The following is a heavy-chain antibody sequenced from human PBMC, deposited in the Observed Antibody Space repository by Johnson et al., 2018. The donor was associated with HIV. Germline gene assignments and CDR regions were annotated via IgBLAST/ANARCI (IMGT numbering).Heavy chain of an antibody. CDR3: ARPIVRGAADI. D-gene: IGHD3-10*01. CDR2: IKQDGSET. V-gene: IGHV3-7*03. Sequence: VQLVESGGGVVQPGGSLRLSCAASGFTFSSYWMSWVRQAPGKGLAWVANIKQDGSETYYVDSVRGRFTISRDNAKNSLYLQMNSLRADDTAVYYCARPIVRGAADIWGQGTMVIVSS. CDR1: GFTFSSYW. J-gene: IGHJ3*02.